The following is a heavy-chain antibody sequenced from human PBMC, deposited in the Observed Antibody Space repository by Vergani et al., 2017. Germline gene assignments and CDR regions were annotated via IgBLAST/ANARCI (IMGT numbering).Heavy chain of an antibody. CDR1: GFTFTTYS. CDR3: ARAGEVVPXSMENYYYYYYMYF. J-gene: IGHJ6*03. D-gene: IGHD2-2*01. CDR2: ISGSGNYI. V-gene: IGHV3-21*01. Sequence: EVQLVESGGGLVKPGGSLRLSCAASGFTFTTYSMNWVRQAPGKGLEWVSSISGSGNYIYYADSVKGRFTIFRDNAKSSLYLQRNSLRAEDTAVYFCARAGEVVPXSMENYYYYYYMYFWGKGIAVTVSS.